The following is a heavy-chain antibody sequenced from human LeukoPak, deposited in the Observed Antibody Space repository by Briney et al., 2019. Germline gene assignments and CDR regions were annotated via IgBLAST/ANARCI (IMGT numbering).Heavy chain of an antibody. CDR2: ISWDGGST. Sequence: GGSLRLSCAASGFTFDDYTMHWVRQAPGNGLEWVSLISWDGGSTYYADSVKGRFTISRDNSKNSLYLQMNSLRTEDTALYYCAKGGYSYGNYDYWGQGTLVTVSS. CDR1: GFTFDDYT. D-gene: IGHD5-18*01. CDR3: AKGGYSYGNYDY. J-gene: IGHJ4*02. V-gene: IGHV3-43*01.